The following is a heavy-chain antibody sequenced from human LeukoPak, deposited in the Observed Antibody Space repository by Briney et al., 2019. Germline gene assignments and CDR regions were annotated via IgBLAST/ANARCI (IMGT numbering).Heavy chain of an antibody. J-gene: IGHJ4*02. CDR3: ASGDGYKIDY. Sequence: PSETLSLTCAVYGGSFSGYYWSWIRQPPGKGLEWIGEINHSGSTNYNPSLKSRVTISVDTSKNQFSPKLSSVTAADTAVYYCASGDGYKIDYWGQGTLVTVSS. V-gene: IGHV4-34*01. CDR1: GGSFSGYY. D-gene: IGHD5-24*01. CDR2: INHSGST.